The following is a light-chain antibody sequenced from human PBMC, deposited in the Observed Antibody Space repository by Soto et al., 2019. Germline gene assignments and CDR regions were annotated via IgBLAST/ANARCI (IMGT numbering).Light chain of an antibody. CDR3: SSYTSSSTV. CDR2: EVS. V-gene: IGLV2-14*01. CDR1: SSDVGGYNY. Sequence: QSALTQPASVSGSPGQSITISCTGTSSDVGGYNYVSWYQQHPGKAPKLMIYEVSNRPSGVSNRFSGSKSGNTASLTISGLQAEGEADYYCSSYTSSSTVFGGGNKLTVL. J-gene: IGLJ3*02.